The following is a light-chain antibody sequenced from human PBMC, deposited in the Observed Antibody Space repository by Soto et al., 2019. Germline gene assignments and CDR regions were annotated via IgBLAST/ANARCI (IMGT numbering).Light chain of an antibody. Sequence: EIVMTQSPATLSVSPGERATLSCRASQSVSSNLAWYQQKPGQAPRLLIYGASTRATGISAMFSGSRSGTEFTLTISSLQSEDFAVYYCQQYNNWPPTFGQGTRLEIK. J-gene: IGKJ5*01. CDR1: QSVSSN. CDR3: QQYNNWPPT. V-gene: IGKV3-15*01. CDR2: GAS.